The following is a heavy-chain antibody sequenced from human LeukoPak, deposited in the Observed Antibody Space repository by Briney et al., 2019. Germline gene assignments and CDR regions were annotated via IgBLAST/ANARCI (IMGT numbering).Heavy chain of an antibody. D-gene: IGHD3-22*01. CDR3: ASRDDYDSSGYYYGY. CDR2: ISSSSSTI. Sequence: GGSLRLSCAASGFTFSSYAMSWVRQAPGKGLEWVSYISSSSSTIYYADSVKGRFTISRDNAKNSLYLQMNSLRAEDTAVYYCASRDDYDSSGYYYGYWGQGTLVTVSS. J-gene: IGHJ4*02. CDR1: GFTFSSYA. V-gene: IGHV3-48*01.